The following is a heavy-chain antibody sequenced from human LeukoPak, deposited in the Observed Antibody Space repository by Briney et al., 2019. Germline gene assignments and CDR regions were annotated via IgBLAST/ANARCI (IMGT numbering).Heavy chain of an antibody. J-gene: IGHJ4*02. D-gene: IGHD3-10*01. V-gene: IGHV4-59*08. CDR3: ARHKKGSGSYYNGVFDY. CDR2: IYYSGST. Sequence: SETLSLTCTVSGGSIGSHYWSWIRQPPGKGLEWIGYIYYSGSTNYNPSLKSRVTISVDTSKNQFSLKLSSVTAADTAVYYCARHKKGSGSYYNGVFDYWGQGTLVTVSS. CDR1: GGSIGSHY.